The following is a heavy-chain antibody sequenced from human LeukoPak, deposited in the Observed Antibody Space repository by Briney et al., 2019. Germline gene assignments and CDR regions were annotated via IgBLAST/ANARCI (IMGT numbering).Heavy chain of an antibody. D-gene: IGHD3-22*01. V-gene: IGHV3-66*01. Sequence: GGSLRLSCAASGFSASSNYMSWVRQAPGKGLECVSLIYSGGSTYHADSVKGRFTVSRDTSKNTFYLQMNRMRAEDTAVYYCVRGSYYYDNSGYQTGDAFDIWGQGTRVTVST. CDR2: IYSGGST. CDR1: GFSASSNY. J-gene: IGHJ3*02. CDR3: VRGSYYYDNSGYQTGDAFDI.